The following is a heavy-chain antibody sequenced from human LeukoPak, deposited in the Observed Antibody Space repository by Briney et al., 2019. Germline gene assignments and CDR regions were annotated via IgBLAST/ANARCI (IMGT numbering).Heavy chain of an antibody. Sequence: ASVKVSFKASGYTFTSYGISWVRQAPGQGLEWMGWTSAYNGNTNYAQKLQGRVTMTTDTSTSTAYMELRSLRSDDTAVYYCARDWYGDYTGYYYYGMDVWGQGTTVTVSS. CDR3: ARDWYGDYTGYYYYGMDV. V-gene: IGHV1-18*01. J-gene: IGHJ6*02. CDR2: TSAYNGNT. D-gene: IGHD4-17*01. CDR1: GYTFTSYG.